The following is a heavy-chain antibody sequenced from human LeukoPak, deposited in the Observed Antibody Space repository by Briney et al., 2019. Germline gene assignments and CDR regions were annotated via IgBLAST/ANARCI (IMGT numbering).Heavy chain of an antibody. V-gene: IGHV4-38-2*02. CDR1: GDSFRSGFY. CDR2: IDHSGNI. Sequence: SETLSLTCTISGDSFRSGFYWAWIRQPPGKGLEWIGSIDHSGNIYYNASLKSRVTMSVDTSMNQFSLRLSSVTAADTAVYYCARGRVRGYSGYAGFDPWGQGTLVTVSS. J-gene: IGHJ5*02. CDR3: ARGRVRGYSGYAGFDP. D-gene: IGHD5-12*01.